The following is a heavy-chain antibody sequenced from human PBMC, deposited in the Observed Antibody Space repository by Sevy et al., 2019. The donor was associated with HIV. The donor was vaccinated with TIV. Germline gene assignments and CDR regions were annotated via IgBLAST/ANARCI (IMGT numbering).Heavy chain of an antibody. CDR2: IRSKTYGGTT. CDR3: SSEGSEGTVAQPDAFDF. J-gene: IGHJ3*01. CDR1: GFTFGDYA. Sequence: GGSLRLSCTASGFTFGDYAMSWFRQAPGKGLEWVGFIRSKTYGGTTEYAESVKGRFTISRDDSKSIAYLQMNSLKTEDTAVYYCSSEGSEGTVAQPDAFDFWGQGTMVTVSS. V-gene: IGHV3-49*03. D-gene: IGHD6-19*01.